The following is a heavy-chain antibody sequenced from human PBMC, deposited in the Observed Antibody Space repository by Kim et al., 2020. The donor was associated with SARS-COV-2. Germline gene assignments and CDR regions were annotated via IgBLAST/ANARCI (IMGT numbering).Heavy chain of an antibody. CDR1: GYTFTSYG. CDR2: ISAYNGNT. J-gene: IGHJ6*02. CDR3: ARGGSYSGYDHDYYYYYGMDV. Sequence: ASVKVSCKASGYTFTSYGISWVRQAPGQGLEWMGWISAYNGNTNYAQKLQGRVTMTTDTSTSTAYMELRSLRSDDTAVYYCARGGSYSGYDHDYYYYYGMDVWGQGTTVTVSS. D-gene: IGHD5-12*01. V-gene: IGHV1-18*01.